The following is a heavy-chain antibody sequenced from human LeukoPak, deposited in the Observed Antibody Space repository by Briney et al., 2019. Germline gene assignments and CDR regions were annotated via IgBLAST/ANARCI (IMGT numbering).Heavy chain of an antibody. Sequence: GESLRLSCAASGFTLSAYSINWVRQAPGKGLEWIAYMSSSMNTIYYADAVKGRFTVSRDNANNSVHLQMSSLRAEDTAVYYCATPGVRDYYYYLDVWGTGTTVTASS. CDR1: GFTLSAYS. D-gene: IGHD2-21*01. J-gene: IGHJ6*03. CDR2: MSSSMNTI. V-gene: IGHV3-48*04. CDR3: ATPGVRDYYYYLDV.